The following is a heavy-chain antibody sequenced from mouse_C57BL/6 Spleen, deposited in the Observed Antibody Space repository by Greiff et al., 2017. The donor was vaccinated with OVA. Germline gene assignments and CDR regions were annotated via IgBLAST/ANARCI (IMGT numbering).Heavy chain of an antibody. CDR3: ARSGDKYFDV. V-gene: IGHV1-42*01. CDR2: INPSTGGT. Sequence: EVQLVESGPELVKPGASVKISCKASGYSFTGYYMNWVKQSPEKSLEWIGEINPSTGGTTYNQKFKAKATLTVDKSSSTAYMQLKSLTSEDSAVYYCARSGDKYFDVWGTGTTVTVSS. J-gene: IGHJ1*03. CDR1: GYSFTGYY. D-gene: IGHD3-3*01.